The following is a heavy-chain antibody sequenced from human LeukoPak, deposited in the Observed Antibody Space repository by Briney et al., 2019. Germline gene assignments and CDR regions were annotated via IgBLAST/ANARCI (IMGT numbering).Heavy chain of an antibody. CDR1: GYTFTSYG. Sequence: ASVKVSCKASGYTFTSYGISWVRQAPGQGLEWMGWISAYNGNTNYAQKLQGRVTMTTDTSTSTAYMELRSLRSDDTAVYYCAKRADTGTSSSGWYDYWGQGTQVTVSS. V-gene: IGHV1-18*01. CDR3: AKRADTGTSSSGWYDY. J-gene: IGHJ4*02. CDR2: ISAYNGNT. D-gene: IGHD6-19*01.